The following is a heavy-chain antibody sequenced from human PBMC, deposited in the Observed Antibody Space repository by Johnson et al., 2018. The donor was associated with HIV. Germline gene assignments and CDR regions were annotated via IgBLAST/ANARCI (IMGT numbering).Heavy chain of an antibody. J-gene: IGHJ3*02. V-gene: IGHV3-30*02. D-gene: IGHD2-21*02. CDR1: GFTFSSYG. CDR3: AKDLVLTAPGAFDI. Sequence: QMQLVESGGGVVQPGGSLRLSCAASGFTFSSYGMHWVRQAPGKGLEWVTFIRYDGSNKYYADSVKGRFTISRDNSKNTLYLQMSSLRAEDTAVYYCAKDLVLTAPGAFDIWGQGTMVTVSS. CDR2: IRYDGSNK.